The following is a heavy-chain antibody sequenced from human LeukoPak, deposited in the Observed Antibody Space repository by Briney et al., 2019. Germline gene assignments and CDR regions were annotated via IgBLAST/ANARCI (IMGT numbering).Heavy chain of an antibody. V-gene: IGHV4-34*01. J-gene: IGHJ5*02. CDR2: INHSGST. D-gene: IGHD3-16*01. CDR1: GGCFSGYY. Sequence: SETLSLTCAVYGGCFSGYYWSWIRQPPGKGLEWIGEINHSGSTNYNPSLKSRVAISVDTSKNQFSLKLSSVTAADAAVYYCARSRLGGPYNWFDPWGQGTLVTVSS. CDR3: ARSRLGGPYNWFDP.